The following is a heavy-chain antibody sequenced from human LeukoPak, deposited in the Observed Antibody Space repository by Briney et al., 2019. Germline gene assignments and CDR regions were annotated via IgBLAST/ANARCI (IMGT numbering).Heavy chain of an antibody. Sequence: GGSLRLSCAASGFTFSSYAMSWVRQAPGKGLEWVSAISGSGGSTYYADSVKGRFTISRDNSKNTLYLQMNSLRAEDTAVYYCARAHPETEYYYDSSGLGAFDIWGQGTMVTVSS. CDR1: GFTFSSYA. D-gene: IGHD3-22*01. V-gene: IGHV3-23*01. J-gene: IGHJ3*02. CDR2: ISGSGGST. CDR3: ARAHPETEYYYDSSGLGAFDI.